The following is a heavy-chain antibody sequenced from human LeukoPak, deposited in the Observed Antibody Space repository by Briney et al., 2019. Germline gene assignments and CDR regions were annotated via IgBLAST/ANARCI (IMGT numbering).Heavy chain of an antibody. CDR2: ISGSGGST. D-gene: IGHD6-13*01. Sequence: GASLRLSCAASGFTFSSYAMSWVRQAPGKGLEWVSAISGSGGSTYYADSVKGQFTISRDNSKNTLYLQMNSLRAEDTAVYYCAKDVAAAGPQDYYYYYGMDVWGQGTTVTVSS. J-gene: IGHJ6*02. V-gene: IGHV3-23*01. CDR3: AKDVAAAGPQDYYYYYGMDV. CDR1: GFTFSSYA.